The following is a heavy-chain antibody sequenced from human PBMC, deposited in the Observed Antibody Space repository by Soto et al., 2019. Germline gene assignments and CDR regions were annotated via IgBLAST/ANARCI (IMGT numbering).Heavy chain of an antibody. CDR3: ARDRYYGSGTYYTFYSGMDV. CDR1: GGSINSGDYY. CDR2: IFHSEST. V-gene: IGHV4-30-4*01. D-gene: IGHD3-10*01. Sequence: PSETLSLTCTVSGGSINSGDYYWTWVRQPPGKGLEWIGNIFHSESTYYTPSLQSRVTISLDTSKNHFSLKLSSVSPADTAVYYCARDRYYGSGTYYTFYSGMDVWGQGTTVTVSS. J-gene: IGHJ6*02.